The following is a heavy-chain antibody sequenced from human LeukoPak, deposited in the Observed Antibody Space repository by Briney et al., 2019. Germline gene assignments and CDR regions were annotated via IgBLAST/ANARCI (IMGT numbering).Heavy chain of an antibody. V-gene: IGHV1-18*01. J-gene: IGHJ4*02. CDR2: ISAYNGNT. CDR3: ARRDPPILTEQQLAPYLDY. Sequence: ASVKVSCKASGYTFTSYGISWVRQAPGQGLEWMGWISAYNGNTNYAQKLQGRVTMTTDTSTSTAYMELRSLRSDDTAVYYCARRDPPILTEQQLAPYLDYWGQGTLVTVSS. D-gene: IGHD6-13*01. CDR1: GYTFTSYG.